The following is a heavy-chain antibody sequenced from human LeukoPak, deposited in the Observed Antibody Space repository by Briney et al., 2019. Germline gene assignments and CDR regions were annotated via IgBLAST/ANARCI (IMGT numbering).Heavy chain of an antibody. CDR2: IYYSGST. J-gene: IGHJ5*02. CDR3: ARGGYYGSGNDFRFDP. CDR1: GGSISSSFYY. D-gene: IGHD3-10*01. Sequence: PSETLSLTCTVSGGSISSSFYYWGWIRQPPGTGLEWIGSIYYSGSTYYNPSLKSRVTISVDTPKNPFSLKLNSVTAADTAVYYCARGGYYGSGNDFRFDPWGQGTLVTVSS. V-gene: IGHV4-39*07.